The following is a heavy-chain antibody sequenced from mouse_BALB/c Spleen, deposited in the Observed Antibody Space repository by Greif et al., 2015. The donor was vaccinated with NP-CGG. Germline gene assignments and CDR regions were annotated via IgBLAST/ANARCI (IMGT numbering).Heavy chain of an antibody. Sequence: VQLQQSGTVLARPGASVKMSCKASGYSFTSYWMHWVKQRPGQGLEWIGAIYPGNSDTSYNQKFKGKAKLTAVTSASTAYMELSSLTNEDSAVYYCTRRDYYGSRGYFDVWGAGTTVTVSS. CDR2: IYPGNSDT. CDR3: TRRDYYGSRGYFDV. CDR1: GYSFTSYW. D-gene: IGHD1-1*01. J-gene: IGHJ1*01. V-gene: IGHV1-5*01.